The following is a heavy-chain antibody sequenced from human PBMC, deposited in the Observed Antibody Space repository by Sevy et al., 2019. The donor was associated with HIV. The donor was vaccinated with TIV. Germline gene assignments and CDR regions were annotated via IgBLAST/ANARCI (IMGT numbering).Heavy chain of an antibody. Sequence: GGSLRLSCAASGFTFSSYTMHWVRQAPGKGLEWVAFISYDGSRKYYADSVKGRFTISRDNSKNTLYLQMNNLRAEDTAVFYCARDLACSGSYSWLAYWGQGTLVTVSS. CDR2: ISYDGSRK. CDR3: ARDLACSGSYSWLAY. J-gene: IGHJ4*02. CDR1: GFTFSSYT. V-gene: IGHV3-30*14. D-gene: IGHD1-26*01.